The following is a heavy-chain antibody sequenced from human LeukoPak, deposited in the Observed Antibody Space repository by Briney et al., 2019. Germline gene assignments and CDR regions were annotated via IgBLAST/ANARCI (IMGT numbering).Heavy chain of an antibody. Sequence: PGGSLRLSCAASGFTFSSYAMHWVRQAPGKGLEWVAVISYDGSNKYYADSVKGRFTISRDNSKNTLYLQMNSLRAEDTAVYYCARVRIVGATSPYYYYMDVWGKGTTVIVSS. CDR3: ARVRIVGATSPYYYYMDV. CDR1: GFTFSSYA. D-gene: IGHD1-26*01. V-gene: IGHV3-30-3*01. CDR2: ISYDGSNK. J-gene: IGHJ6*03.